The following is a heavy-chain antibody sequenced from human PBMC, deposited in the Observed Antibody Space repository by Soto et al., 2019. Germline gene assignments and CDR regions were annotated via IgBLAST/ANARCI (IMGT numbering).Heavy chain of an antibody. CDR3: AREEGSSSWYTTYYYYGMDV. CDR1: GGSISSGGYY. D-gene: IGHD6-13*01. J-gene: IGHJ6*02. Sequence: SETLSLTCTVSGGSISSGGYYWSWIRQHPGKGLEWIGYIYYSGSTYYNPSLKSRVTISVDTSKNQFSLKLSSVTAADTAVYYCAREEGSSSWYTTYYYYGMDVWGQGTKVTVSS. CDR2: IYYSGST. V-gene: IGHV4-31*03.